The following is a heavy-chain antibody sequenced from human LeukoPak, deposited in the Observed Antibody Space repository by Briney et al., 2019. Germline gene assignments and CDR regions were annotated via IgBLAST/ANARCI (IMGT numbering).Heavy chain of an antibody. Sequence: PGGSLRLSCAASGIAISSYWMSWVRQAPGKGLEWVANIRGDGSVKYYVDSVKGRFTISRDNAKNSLYLQVNSLRAEDTAVYFCARDLNVGPTAHFDYWGQGTLVTVSS. CDR1: GIAISSYW. D-gene: IGHD1-26*01. CDR2: IRGDGSVK. V-gene: IGHV3-7*01. J-gene: IGHJ4*02. CDR3: ARDLNVGPTAHFDY.